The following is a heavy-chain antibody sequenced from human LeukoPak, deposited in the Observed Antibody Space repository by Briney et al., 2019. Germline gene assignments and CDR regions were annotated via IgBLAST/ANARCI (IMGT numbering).Heavy chain of an antibody. CDR1: GFTFSNYG. D-gene: IGHD2-15*01. J-gene: IGHJ4*02. CDR2: IAVVGGDT. V-gene: IGHV3-23*01. CDR3: ARDCCSGGGPLDI. Sequence: GGSLRLSCAASGFTFSNYGMAWVRQAPGKGLEWVSTIAVVGGDTHYADSVEGRFTISRQDSNNALHLQLNSLRAEDTAIYYCARDCCSGGGPLDIWGQGTLVIVSS.